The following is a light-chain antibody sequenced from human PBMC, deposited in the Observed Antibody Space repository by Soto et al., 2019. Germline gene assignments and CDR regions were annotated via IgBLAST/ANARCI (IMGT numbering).Light chain of an antibody. CDR1: QDIAIY. CDR3: QQLRMYPST. CDR2: AAS. Sequence: DIQMTQSPSTPSASVGDRVTTTCRASQDIAIYLAWYQKKPGEDPKLLIYAASTLYGGVPSRFSGSGSGTDFDLTITRLQAEDFATYYCQQLRMYPSTFGGGTKVDIK. J-gene: IGKJ4*01. V-gene: IGKV1-9*01.